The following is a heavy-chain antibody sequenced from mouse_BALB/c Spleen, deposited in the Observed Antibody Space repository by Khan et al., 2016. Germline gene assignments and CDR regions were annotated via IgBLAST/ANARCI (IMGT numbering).Heavy chain of an antibody. Sequence: VQLQESGAELMKPGASVKISCTATGYTFSTYWIVWVKQRPGHGLEWIGEILPGSGSTNYNGKFKDKATFTADTSSNTAYMQLSSLTSEDSAVYSCARGDDYEGFTYWGQGTLVTVAA. V-gene: IGHV1-9*01. CDR3: ARGDDYEGFTY. D-gene: IGHD2-4*01. CDR1: GYTFSTYW. J-gene: IGHJ3*01. CDR2: ILPGSGST.